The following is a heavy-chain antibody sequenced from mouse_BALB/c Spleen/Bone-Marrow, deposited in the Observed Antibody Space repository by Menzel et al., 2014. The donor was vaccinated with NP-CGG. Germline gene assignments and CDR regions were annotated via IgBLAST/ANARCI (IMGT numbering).Heavy chain of an antibody. CDR3: ARRDYYDYAWFAY. V-gene: IGHV1-18*01. CDR2: INPYNGGT. CDR1: GYSFTGYT. Sequence: EVKLVESGPALVKPGASMKISCKASGYSFTGYTMNWVEQSHGKNLEWIGLINPYNGGTTYNQKFKGKATLTVDKSSSTAYMELLSLTSEDSAVYYCARRDYYDYAWFAYWGQGTLVTVSA. J-gene: IGHJ3*01. D-gene: IGHD2-4*01.